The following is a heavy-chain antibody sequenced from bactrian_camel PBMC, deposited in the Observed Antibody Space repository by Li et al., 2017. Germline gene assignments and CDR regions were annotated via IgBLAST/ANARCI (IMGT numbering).Heavy chain of an antibody. CDR3: ALDRTGTS. D-gene: IGHD8*01. CDR2: IDTRGRT. J-gene: IGHJ4*01. V-gene: IGHV3S1*01. Sequence: HVQLVESGGGSVQTGGSLRLSCAASGFFFPFYGMTWVRQAPGKGLEWVSSIDTRGRTEYADPVKGRFTISRDNTNNRLYLQLNSLKTEDTAMYYCALDRTGTSRGQGTQVTVS. CDR1: GFFFPFYG.